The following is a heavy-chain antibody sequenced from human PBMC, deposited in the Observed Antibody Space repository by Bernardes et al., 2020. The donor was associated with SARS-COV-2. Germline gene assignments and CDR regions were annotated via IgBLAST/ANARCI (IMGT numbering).Heavy chain of an antibody. CDR2: ISSSSSYI. J-gene: IGHJ6*02. V-gene: IGHV3-21*01. D-gene: IGHD1-26*01. CDR1: GFTFSSYS. Sequence: GGSLRLSCAASGFTFSSYSMNWVRQAPGKGLEWVSSISSSSSYIYYADSVKGRFTISRDNAKNSLYLQMNSLRAEDTAVYYCATVGASEELYYYYGMDVWGQGTTVTVSS. CDR3: ATVGASEELYYYYGMDV.